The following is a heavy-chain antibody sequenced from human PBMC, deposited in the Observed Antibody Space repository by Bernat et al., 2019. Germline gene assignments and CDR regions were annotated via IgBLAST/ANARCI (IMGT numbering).Heavy chain of an antibody. J-gene: IGHJ3*02. V-gene: IGHV4-39*01. D-gene: IGHD5-24*01. CDR3: ARRGTEMATNYAFDI. CDR2: IYYSGST. CDR1: GGSISSSSYY. Sequence: QLQLQESGPGLVKPSETLSLTYTVSGGSISSSSYYWGWIRQPPGKGLEWIGSIYYSGSTYYNPSLKSRVTISVDTSKNQFSPKLSSVTAADTAVYYCARRGTEMATNYAFDIWGQGTMVTVSS.